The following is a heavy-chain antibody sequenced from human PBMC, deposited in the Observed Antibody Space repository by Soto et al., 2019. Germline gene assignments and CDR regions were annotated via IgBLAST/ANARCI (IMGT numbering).Heavy chain of an antibody. D-gene: IGHD4-17*01. CDR1: GYTFTSYG. V-gene: IGHV1-18*01. CDR3: ARDSLPWTDYGDYVTLDP. CDR2: ISAYNGNT. J-gene: IGHJ5*02. Sequence: QVQLVQSGAEVKKPGASVKVSCKASGYTFTSYGISWVRQAPGQGLEWMGWISAYNGNTNYAQKLQGSVTMTTDTTTSTAYMELRSLRSDDTAVYYCARDSLPWTDYGDYVTLDPWGQGTLVTVSS.